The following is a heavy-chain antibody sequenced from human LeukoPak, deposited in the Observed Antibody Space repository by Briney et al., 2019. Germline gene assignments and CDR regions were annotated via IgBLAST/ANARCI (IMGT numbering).Heavy chain of an antibody. J-gene: IGHJ4*02. CDR3: ARDPSAYYDSSGYNDY. D-gene: IGHD3-22*01. V-gene: IGHV1-2*06. CDR1: GYTFTDYY. Sequence: GASVKVSCKASGYTFTDYYMHWGRQAPGQGREGMGRMNPNSGGTNYSQKFQGSVTMTRDTSISTAYMELSRLRSDDTAVYYCARDPSAYYDSSGYNDYWGQGTLVTVSS. CDR2: MNPNSGGT.